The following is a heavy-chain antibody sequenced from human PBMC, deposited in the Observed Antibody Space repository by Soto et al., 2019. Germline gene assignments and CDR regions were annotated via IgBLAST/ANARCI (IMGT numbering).Heavy chain of an antibody. D-gene: IGHD3-9*01. CDR3: TRDPSLYYDILTGYRPHYYYYYGMDV. V-gene: IGHV3-49*04. Sequence: LRLSCTASGFTFGDYAMSWVRQAPGKGLEWVGFIRSKAYGGTTEYAASVKGRFTISRDDSKSIAYLQMNSLKTEDTAVYYCTRDPSLYYDILTGYRPHYYYYYGMDVWGQGTTVTVSS. J-gene: IGHJ6*02. CDR1: GFTFGDYA. CDR2: IRSKAYGGTT.